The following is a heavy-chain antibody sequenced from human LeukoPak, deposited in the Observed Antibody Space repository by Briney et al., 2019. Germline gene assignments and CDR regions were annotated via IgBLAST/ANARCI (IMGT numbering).Heavy chain of an antibody. D-gene: IGHD4-23*01. Sequence: KPSETLSLTCTVSGGSISSGDYYWSWIRQPPGKGLEWIGSIYYSGSTYYNPSLKSRVTISVDTSKNQFSLKLSSVTAADTAVYYCEGGNPYYYYGMDVWGQGTTVTVSS. CDR1: GGSISSGDYY. V-gene: IGHV4-39*01. CDR3: EGGNPYYYYGMDV. CDR2: IYYSGST. J-gene: IGHJ6*02.